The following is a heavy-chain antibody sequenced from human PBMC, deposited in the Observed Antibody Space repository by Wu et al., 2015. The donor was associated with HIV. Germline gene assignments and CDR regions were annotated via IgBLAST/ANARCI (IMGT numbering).Heavy chain of an antibody. J-gene: IGHJ4*02. V-gene: IGHV1-2*02. CDR3: ARGHVAAASGIIGY. CDR2: MNPSTGGT. Sequence: QVQLVQSGAEVKKPGASAKVSCKASGYTFTGYYIHWVRQAPGQGLEWMGLMNPSTGGTTYAQNFQGRVIMTRDTSITTAYMEVNNLKPDDTAVYYCARGHVAAASGIIGYWGQGTLVIVSS. CDR1: GYTFTGYY. D-gene: IGHD6-13*01.